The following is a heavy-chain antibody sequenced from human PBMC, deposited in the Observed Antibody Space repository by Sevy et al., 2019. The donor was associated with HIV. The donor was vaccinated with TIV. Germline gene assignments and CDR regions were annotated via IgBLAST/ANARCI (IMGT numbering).Heavy chain of an antibody. D-gene: IGHD6-19*01. CDR3: ARGEQWLSFNY. V-gene: IGHV3-53*01. CDR2: IYGNNST. J-gene: IGHJ4*02. Sequence: GGSLRLSCAASGFNISSNYLSWVRQAPGKGLERVSVIYGNNSTYYADFVKGRFTISRDNSKNTLYLQMNSLRVEDTAIYYCARGEQWLSFNYWGQGTRVTVS. CDR1: GFNISSNY.